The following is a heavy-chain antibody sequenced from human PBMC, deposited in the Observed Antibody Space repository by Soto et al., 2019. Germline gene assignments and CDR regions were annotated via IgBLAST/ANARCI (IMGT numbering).Heavy chain of an antibody. D-gene: IGHD3-22*01. CDR3: ATPMREYDESSVQPAWFDP. J-gene: IGHJ5*02. CDR1: GGTLSSYA. CDR2: IIPIFATA. Sequence: QVQLVQSGAEVKKPGSSVKVSCKASGGTLSSYAISWVRQAPGQGREWMGGIIPIFATANYAQKFQGRVTITADESTSTAYMELSSLRAEDTAVYYCATPMREYDESSVQPAWFDPWGQGTLVTVSS. V-gene: IGHV1-69*12.